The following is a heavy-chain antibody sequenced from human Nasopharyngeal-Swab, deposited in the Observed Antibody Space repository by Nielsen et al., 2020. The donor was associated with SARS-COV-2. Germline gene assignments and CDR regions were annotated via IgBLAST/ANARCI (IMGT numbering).Heavy chain of an antibody. CDR2: IKSKTDGGTT. CDR3: TTENLKN. Sequence: GESLKISCAASGFTFSNAWMSWVRQTPGKGLEWVGRIKSKTDGGTTDYAAPVKGRFTTSRDDSKNTLYLQMISLKTEDTAVYYCTTENLKNWGQGTLVTVSS. CDR1: GFTFSNAW. J-gene: IGHJ4*02. V-gene: IGHV3-15*01.